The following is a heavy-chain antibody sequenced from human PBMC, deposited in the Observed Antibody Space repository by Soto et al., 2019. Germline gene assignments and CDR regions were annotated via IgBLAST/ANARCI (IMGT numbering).Heavy chain of an antibody. J-gene: IGHJ4*02. D-gene: IGHD3-10*01. CDR3: AAALLWFGEPRGGDY. CDR1: GFTFTSSP. Sequence: SVKVSCKASGFTFTSSPVQWVRQARGQRLEWIGWIVVGSGNTNYAQKFQERVTITRDMSTSTAYMELSSLRSEDTAVYYCAAALLWFGEPRGGDYWGQGTLVTVSS. V-gene: IGHV1-58*01. CDR2: IVVGSGNT.